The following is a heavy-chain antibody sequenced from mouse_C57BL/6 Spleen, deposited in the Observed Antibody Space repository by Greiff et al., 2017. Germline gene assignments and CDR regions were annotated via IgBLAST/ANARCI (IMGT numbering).Heavy chain of an antibody. D-gene: IGHD2-4*01. CDR3: AREYYDYGGFDY. V-gene: IGHV5-4*01. Sequence: EVQVVESGGGLVKPGGSLKLSCAASGFTFSSYAMSWVRQTPEKRLEWVATISDGGSYTYYPDNVKGRFTISRDNAKNSLYLQMSHLKSEDTAMYYCAREYYDYGGFDYWGQGTTLTVSS. CDR1: GFTFSSYA. J-gene: IGHJ2*01. CDR2: ISDGGSYT.